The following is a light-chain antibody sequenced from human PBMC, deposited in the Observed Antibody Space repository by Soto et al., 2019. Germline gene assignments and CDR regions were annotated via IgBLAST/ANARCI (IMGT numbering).Light chain of an antibody. CDR3: PQADSFPLS. CDR2: AAS. Sequence: DIQMTQSPSSVYASIGDRVTISCRASQSIYKWLVWSQQKPGKAPKLLIYAASSLQSGVPSRFSGSGFGTDFTLTISSLQPEDFASYYCPQADSFPLSFGGGTKVEI. V-gene: IGKV1-12*01. J-gene: IGKJ4*01. CDR1: QSIYKW.